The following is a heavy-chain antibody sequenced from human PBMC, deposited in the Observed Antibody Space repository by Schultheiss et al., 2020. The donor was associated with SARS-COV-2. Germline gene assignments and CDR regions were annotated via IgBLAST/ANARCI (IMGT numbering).Heavy chain of an antibody. CDR3: AKDSGYSYGSYYYYGMDV. D-gene: IGHD5-18*01. V-gene: IGHV3-23*01. J-gene: IGHJ6*02. CDR1: GFTFSSYA. Sequence: SCAASGFTFSSYAMHWVRQAPGKGLEWVSAISGSGGSTYYADSVKGRFTISRDNSKDTLYLQMNSLRAEDTAVYYCAKDSGYSYGSYYYYGMDVWGQGTTVTVSS. CDR2: ISGSGGST.